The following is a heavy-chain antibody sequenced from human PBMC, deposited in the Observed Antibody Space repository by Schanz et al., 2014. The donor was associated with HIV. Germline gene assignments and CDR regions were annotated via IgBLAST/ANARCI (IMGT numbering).Heavy chain of an antibody. Sequence: QVQLQQWGAGLLKPSETLSLTCVVYGGSFSAYYWSWIRQPPGKGLEWIGYISDTGNTYYNPSLKNRFFISVDPPETKFSLMLTFVTPADIPVYSCASRYKSSGSSYQYDFDYWGQGTLVTVSS. CDR1: GGSFSAYY. CDR2: ISDTGNT. V-gene: IGHV4-34*01. J-gene: IGHJ4*02. D-gene: IGHD3-22*01. CDR3: ASRYKSSGSSYQYDFDY.